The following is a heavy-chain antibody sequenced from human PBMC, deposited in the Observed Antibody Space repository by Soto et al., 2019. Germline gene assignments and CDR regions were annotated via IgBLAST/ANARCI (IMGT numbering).Heavy chain of an antibody. D-gene: IGHD1-26*01. CDR2: ISRDGGST. J-gene: IGHJ3*02. V-gene: IGHV3-43*01. Sequence: PGGSLRLSCAASGFTFSSYSMNWVRQAPGKGLEWVSFISRDGGSTYYADSVKGRFTISRDNSKISLYLQMNSLRTEDTALYYCAKDKESGSYGDDAFDIWGQGTMVTVSS. CDR1: GFTFSSYS. CDR3: AKDKESGSYGDDAFDI.